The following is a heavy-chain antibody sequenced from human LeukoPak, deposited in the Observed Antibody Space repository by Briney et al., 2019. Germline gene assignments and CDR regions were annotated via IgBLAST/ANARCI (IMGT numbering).Heavy chain of an antibody. CDR3: ARDGESLTADYFDY. D-gene: IGHD3-3*01. Sequence: ASVKVSCKASGYTFTGYYMHWVRQAPGQGLEWMGWINPNSGGTNYAQKFQGRVTMTRDTSISTAYMELSRLRSDDPAVYYCARDGESLTADYFDYWGQGTLVTVSP. CDR2: INPNSGGT. J-gene: IGHJ4*02. CDR1: GYTFTGYY. V-gene: IGHV1-2*02.